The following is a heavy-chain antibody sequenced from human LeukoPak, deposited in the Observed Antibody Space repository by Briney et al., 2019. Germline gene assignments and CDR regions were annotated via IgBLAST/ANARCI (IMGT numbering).Heavy chain of an antibody. J-gene: IGHJ5*02. D-gene: IGHD1-26*01. Sequence: PSETLSLTCTVSGGSISSYYWSWIRQPPGKGLEWIGYISYSGSTNYNPSLKSRVTMSVDTSKNQFSLKLSSVTAADTAVYYCARDIVDNWFDPWGQGTLVTVSS. CDR1: GGSISSYY. V-gene: IGHV4-59*12. CDR2: ISYSGST. CDR3: ARDIVDNWFDP.